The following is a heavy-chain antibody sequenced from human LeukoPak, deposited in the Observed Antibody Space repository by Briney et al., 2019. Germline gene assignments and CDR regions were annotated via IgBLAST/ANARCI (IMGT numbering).Heavy chain of an antibody. CDR1: GYTFTSYA. CDR3: ARIGRLGELYGLAFDI. V-gene: IGHV1-3*01. Sequence: GASVKVSCKASGYTFTSYAMHWVRQAPGQRLEWMGWINAGNGNTKYSQKFQGRVTITRDTSASTAYMELSSLRSEDTAVYYCARIGRLGELYGLAFDIWGQGTMVTVSS. CDR2: INAGNGNT. D-gene: IGHD3-16*01. J-gene: IGHJ3*02.